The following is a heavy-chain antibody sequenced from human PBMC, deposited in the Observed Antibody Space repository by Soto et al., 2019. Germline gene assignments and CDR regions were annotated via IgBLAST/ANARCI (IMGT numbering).Heavy chain of an antibody. D-gene: IGHD6-19*01. CDR1: GNSFTNFW. V-gene: IGHV5-51*01. CDR3: ARPVRAYSSGWNYWFDS. CDR2: IFPRDSDI. J-gene: IGHJ5*01. Sequence: GESLKISCKGSGNSFTNFWIGWVRQMPGKGLEWMGIIFPRDSDIRYSPSFQGQVTISADKSINTAYLHWSSLKASDTAMYYCARPVRAYSSGWNYWFDSWGQGTLVTVSS.